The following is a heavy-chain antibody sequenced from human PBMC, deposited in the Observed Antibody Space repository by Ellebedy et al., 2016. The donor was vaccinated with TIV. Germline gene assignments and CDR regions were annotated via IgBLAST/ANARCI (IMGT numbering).Heavy chain of an antibody. D-gene: IGHD6-13*01. V-gene: IGHV1-69*06. Sequence: SVKVSXXASGGTFSSYAISWVRQAPGQGLEWMGGIIPIFGTANYAQKFQGRVTITADKSTSTAYMELSSLRSEDTAVYYCARDCYAGSCYYYYGMDVWGQGTTVTVSS. J-gene: IGHJ6*02. CDR2: IIPIFGTA. CDR1: GGTFSSYA. CDR3: ARDCYAGSCYYYYGMDV.